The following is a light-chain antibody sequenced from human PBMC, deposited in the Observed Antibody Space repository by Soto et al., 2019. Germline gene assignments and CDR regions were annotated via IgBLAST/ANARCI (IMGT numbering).Light chain of an antibody. CDR3: SSYTSSSTPGV. J-gene: IGLJ1*01. CDR2: DVS. V-gene: IGLV2-14*01. Sequence: QSALTQPASVSGSPVQAITISCTGTSSDVGAYNYVSWYQQHPGKAPKLIIYDVSNRPSGVSNRFSGSKSVNTASLTISGLQAEDEADYYCSSYTSSSTPGVFGTGTKVTVL. CDR1: SSDVGAYNY.